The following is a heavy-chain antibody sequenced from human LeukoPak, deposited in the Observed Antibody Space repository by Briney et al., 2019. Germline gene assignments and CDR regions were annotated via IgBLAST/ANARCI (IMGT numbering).Heavy chain of an antibody. D-gene: IGHD3-10*01. CDR3: ARHLPTVAGSGFGWFDP. CDR2: IYPGGSDT. Sequence: GESLKISCKGSGYSFTSYWIGWVRQMPGKGLEWMGIIYPGGSDTRYSPSFQGQATISADKSISNAYLRWSSLKASDTAMYYCARHLPTVAGSGFGWFDPWGQGTLVTVSS. CDR1: GYSFTSYW. V-gene: IGHV5-51*01. J-gene: IGHJ5*02.